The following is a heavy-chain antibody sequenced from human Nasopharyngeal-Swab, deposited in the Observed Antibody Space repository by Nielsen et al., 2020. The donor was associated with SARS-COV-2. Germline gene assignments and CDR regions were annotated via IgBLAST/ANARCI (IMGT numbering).Heavy chain of an antibody. V-gene: IGHV3-15*01. Sequence: GESLKLSCAASGFTFSNAWMSWVRQAPGKGPEWVGRIKSKTDGGTTDYAAPVKGRFTISRDDSKNTLYLQMNSLRAEDTAVYYCARDSYSSSWYENRRFDPWGQGTLVTVSS. CDR1: GFTFSNAW. J-gene: IGHJ5*02. D-gene: IGHD6-13*01. CDR3: ARDSYSSSWYENRRFDP. CDR2: IKSKTDGGTT.